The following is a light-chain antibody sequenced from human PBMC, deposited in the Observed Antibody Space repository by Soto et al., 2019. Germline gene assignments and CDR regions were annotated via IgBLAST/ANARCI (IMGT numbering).Light chain of an antibody. J-gene: IGKJ1*01. CDR1: QSISSY. CDR3: QQSYSLWT. V-gene: IGKV1-39*01. Sequence: DIPMTQSPSSLSASVGDRVTITCRASQSISSYLNWYQQKPGKAPKLLIYAASSLQSGVPSRFSGSGSGTGFTLTISSLQPEDFATYYCQQSYSLWTFGQGTKVEIK. CDR2: AAS.